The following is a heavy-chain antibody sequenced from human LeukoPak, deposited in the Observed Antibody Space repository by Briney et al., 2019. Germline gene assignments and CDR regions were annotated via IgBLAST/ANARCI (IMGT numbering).Heavy chain of an antibody. Sequence: GRSLRLSCTASGFTFSMYAMHWVRQAPGKGPEWVGVTSYDGSNYYADSVKGRFTISRDNSRDTLYLEMNTVRPEDRAVYYCARANSSAWHNFDFWGQGTLVTVSS. CDR3: ARANSSAWHNFDF. CDR1: GFTFSMYA. D-gene: IGHD6-19*01. CDR2: TSYDGSN. V-gene: IGHV3-30-3*01. J-gene: IGHJ4*02.